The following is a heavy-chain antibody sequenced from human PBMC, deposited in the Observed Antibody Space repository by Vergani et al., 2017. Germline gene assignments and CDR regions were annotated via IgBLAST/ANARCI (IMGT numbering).Heavy chain of an antibody. CDR1: GFTFSGNS. J-gene: IGHJ4*02. CDR3: SQWELDY. V-gene: IGHV3-30*14. CDR2: ILHDGTNE. Sequence: QVKLVESGGGVVQPGRSLRLSCAASGFTFSGNSMHWVRQAPGKGLEWLAVILHDGTNEHYADSVKGRFTISSDNSNNTLFLQINNVKPEDTAVYYCSQWELDYWGQGTLVIVSS. D-gene: IGHD1-26*01.